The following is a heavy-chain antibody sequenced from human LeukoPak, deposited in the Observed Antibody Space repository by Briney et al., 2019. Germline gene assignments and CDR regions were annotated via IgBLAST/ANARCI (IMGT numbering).Heavy chain of an antibody. CDR2: LYSDGNT. V-gene: IGHV3-53*01. Sequence: GGSLRLSCAASGITVITNDMTWVRQAPGKGLEWVSALYSDGNTKYADSVQGRFTISRDNSKNTLYLEMNSLSPDDTAVYYCARGVEPLAANTLAYWGQGTLVTVSS. CDR1: GITVITND. CDR3: ARGVEPLAANTLAY. D-gene: IGHD1-14*01. J-gene: IGHJ4*02.